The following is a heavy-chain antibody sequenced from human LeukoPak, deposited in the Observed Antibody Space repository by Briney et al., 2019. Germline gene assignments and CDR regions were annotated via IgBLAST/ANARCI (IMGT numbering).Heavy chain of an antibody. D-gene: IGHD3-22*01. CDR1: GFTFSSYG. CDR2: IRYDGSNK. Sequence: PGGSLRLSCAASGFTFSSYGMHWVRQAPGKGLEWVAFIRYDGSNKYYADSVKGRFTISRGNSKNTLYLQMNSLRAEDTAVYYCSGSGSLPTTYYYYMDVWGKGTTVTVSS. CDR3: SGSGSLPTTYYYYMDV. V-gene: IGHV3-30*02. J-gene: IGHJ6*03.